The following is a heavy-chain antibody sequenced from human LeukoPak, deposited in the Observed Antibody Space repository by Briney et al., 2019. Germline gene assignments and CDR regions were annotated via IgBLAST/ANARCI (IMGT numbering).Heavy chain of an antibody. V-gene: IGHV1-2*02. CDR3: ARDFAPEDLDYYGSGTLGIHGMDV. Sequence: ASVKVSCKASGYTFTGYYMHWVRQAPGQGLEWMGWINPNSGGTNYAQKFQGRVTMTRDTSISTAYMELSRLRSDDTAVYYCARDFAPEDLDYYGSGTLGIHGMDVWGQGTTVTVSS. CDR1: GYTFTGYY. D-gene: IGHD3-10*01. J-gene: IGHJ6*02. CDR2: INPNSGGT.